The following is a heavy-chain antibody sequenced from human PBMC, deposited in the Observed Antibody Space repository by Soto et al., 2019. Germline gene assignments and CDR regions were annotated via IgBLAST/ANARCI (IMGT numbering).Heavy chain of an antibody. Sequence: SETLSLTCTVSGGSISSYYWSWIRQPPGKGLEWIGYIYYGGSINYNPSLKSRVIISVDTAKNQFSLRLSSVSAADTAVYYCTCSYYNVSRYRLSFWGQGSSVPVSS. D-gene: IGHD3-22*01. CDR2: IYYGGSI. V-gene: IGHV4-59*01. CDR1: GGSISSYY. CDR3: TCSYYNVSRYRLSF. J-gene: IGHJ4*02.